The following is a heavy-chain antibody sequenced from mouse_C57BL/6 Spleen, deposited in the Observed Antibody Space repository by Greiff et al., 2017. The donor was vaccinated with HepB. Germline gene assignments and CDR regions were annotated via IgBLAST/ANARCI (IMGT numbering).Heavy chain of an antibody. Sequence: EVKLMESGGGLVKPGGSLKLSCAASGFTFSSYAMSWVRQTPEKRLEWVATISDGGSYTYYPDNVKGRFTISRDNAKNNLYLQMSHLKSEDTAMYYCAREGTGTAYWGQGTLVTVSA. CDR3: AREGTGTAY. V-gene: IGHV5-4*01. CDR1: GFTFSSYA. D-gene: IGHD4-1*01. J-gene: IGHJ3*01. CDR2: ISDGGSYT.